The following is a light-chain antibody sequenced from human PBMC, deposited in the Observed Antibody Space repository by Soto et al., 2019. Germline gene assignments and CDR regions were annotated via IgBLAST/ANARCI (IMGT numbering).Light chain of an antibody. V-gene: IGKV4-1*01. CDR1: QSVLYSSNNKNY. Sequence: DIVMTQSPDSLAVSLGERATINCKSSQSVLYSSNNKNYLAWYQQKPGQPPKLLIYWASTRESGVPERFSGSGSGKDFTLTSSRLQDEDVADYYWQQYYSTMWTFGQGTKVEIK. CDR3: QQYYSTMWT. J-gene: IGKJ1*01. CDR2: WAS.